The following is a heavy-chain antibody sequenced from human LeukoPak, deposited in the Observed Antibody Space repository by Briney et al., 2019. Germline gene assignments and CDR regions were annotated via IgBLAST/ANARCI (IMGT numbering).Heavy chain of an antibody. CDR3: ARHVEEKGMDV. CDR2: IYDSIYYSGST. D-gene: IGHD5-24*01. V-gene: IGHV4-59*01. CDR1: GGSISSYY. J-gene: IGHJ6*02. Sequence: SETLCLTCTASGGSISSYYWSWIRQPPGKGLEWIGYIYDSIYYSGSTNYTPSLKSRVTISVATSKNQFSLKLSSVTAADTAVYYCARHVEEKGMDVWGQGTTVTVSS.